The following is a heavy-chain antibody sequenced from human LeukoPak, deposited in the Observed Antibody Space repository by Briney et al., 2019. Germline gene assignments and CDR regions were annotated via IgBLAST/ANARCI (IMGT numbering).Heavy chain of an antibody. CDR1: GGSISSSSYY. Sequence: SETLSLTCTVSGGSISSSSYYWSWIRHHPGKGLEWIGYIYYSGSTYYNPSLKRRVTISVDTSKNQFSLKLSSVPAADTAVYYCARATTSYYDFWSGYSYYYYMDVWGKGTTVTVSS. CDR3: ARATTSYYDFWSGYSYYYYMDV. J-gene: IGHJ6*03. CDR2: IYYSGST. D-gene: IGHD3-3*01. V-gene: IGHV4-31*03.